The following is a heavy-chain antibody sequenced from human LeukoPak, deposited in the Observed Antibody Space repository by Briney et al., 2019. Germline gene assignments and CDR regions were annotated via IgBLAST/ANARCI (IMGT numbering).Heavy chain of an antibody. D-gene: IGHD2-15*01. CDR1: GFTFSSYA. V-gene: IGHV3-30-3*01. Sequence: GGSLRLSCAASGFTFSSYAMHWVRQAPGKGLEWVAVISYDGSNKYYADSVKGRFTISRGNSKNTLYLQMNSLRADDTAVYYCARDHTSDNCSGGSCYKDYWGQGTLVTVSS. J-gene: IGHJ4*02. CDR3: ARDHTSDNCSGGSCYKDY. CDR2: ISYDGSNK.